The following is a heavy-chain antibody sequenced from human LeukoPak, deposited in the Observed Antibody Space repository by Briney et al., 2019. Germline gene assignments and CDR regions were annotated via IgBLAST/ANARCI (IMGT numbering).Heavy chain of an antibody. V-gene: IGHV1-2*02. CDR2: INPNSGGT. Sequence: ASVKVSCKASGYIFTDYYMHWVRQAPGQGLEWMGWINPNSGGTNYARKFQGRVTMTRDTSISTAYMELSRLRSDDTAVYYRARAEAARETFDYWGQGTLVTVSS. CDR1: GYIFTDYY. J-gene: IGHJ4*02. D-gene: IGHD6-25*01. CDR3: ARAEAARETFDY.